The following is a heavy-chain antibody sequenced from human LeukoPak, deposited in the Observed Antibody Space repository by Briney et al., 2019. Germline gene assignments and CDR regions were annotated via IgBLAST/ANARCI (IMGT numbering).Heavy chain of an antibody. D-gene: IGHD4-17*01. CDR1: EFTFSRYW. CDR3: AKEGYGDYKKDYYYYGMDV. V-gene: IGHV3-7*01. Sequence: PGGSLRLSCVDSEFTFSRYWMSWVRQAPGKGLEWVANIKPDGSDKNYVDSVKGRFTISRDNSKNTLYLQMNSLRAEDTAVYYCAKEGYGDYKKDYYYYGMDVWGQGTTVTVSS. CDR2: IKPDGSDK. J-gene: IGHJ6*02.